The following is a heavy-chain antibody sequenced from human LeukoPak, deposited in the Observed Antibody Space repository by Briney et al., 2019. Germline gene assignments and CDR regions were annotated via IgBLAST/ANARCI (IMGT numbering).Heavy chain of an antibody. D-gene: IGHD6-13*01. CDR1: GFTFSSYE. Sequence: PGGSLRLSCAASGFTFSSYEMNWVRQAPGKGLEGVSYISTSGNSIYYADSVKGRFTISRDNAKNSLFLQMNSLRAEDTAVYYCATSQGSWPDYFDYWGQGTLVTVSS. J-gene: IGHJ4*02. V-gene: IGHV3-48*03. CDR2: ISTSGNSI. CDR3: ATSQGSWPDYFDY.